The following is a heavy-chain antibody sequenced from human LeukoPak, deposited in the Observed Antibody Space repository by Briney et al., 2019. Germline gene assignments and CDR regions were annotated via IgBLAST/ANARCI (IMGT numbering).Heavy chain of an antibody. D-gene: IGHD2-15*01. CDR3: ARDLGVVVAATDQNWFDP. J-gene: IGHJ5*02. CDR1: RFTFSSYG. V-gene: IGHV3-23*01. CDR2: ISGSGGST. Sequence: GGSLRLSCAASRFTFSSYGMNWVRQAPGKGLEWVSAISGSGGSTYYADSVKGRFTISRDNSKNTLYLQMNSLRAEDTAVYYCARDLGVVVAATDQNWFDPWGQGTLVTVSS.